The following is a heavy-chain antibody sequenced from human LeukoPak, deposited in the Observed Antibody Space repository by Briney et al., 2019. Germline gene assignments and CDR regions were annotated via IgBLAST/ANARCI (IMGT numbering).Heavy chain of an antibody. V-gene: IGHV3-21*01. Sequence: GGSLRLSCAVSGFTFSSQSMNWVRQAPGKGLEWVSSISSSGAHIYYADSVKGRFTISRDNAKNSLYLQMNSLRVEDTAVYYCARDLTSSSSPYYSDQWGQGTLVTVSS. CDR3: ARDLTSSSSPYYSDQ. CDR2: ISSSGAHI. D-gene: IGHD6-6*01. J-gene: IGHJ4*02. CDR1: GFTFSSQS.